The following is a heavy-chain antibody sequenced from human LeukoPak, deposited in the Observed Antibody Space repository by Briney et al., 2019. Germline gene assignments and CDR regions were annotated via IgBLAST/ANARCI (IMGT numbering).Heavy chain of an antibody. V-gene: IGHV3-7*03. CDR1: GFTFSTYW. CDR2: IKPDGSEK. J-gene: IGHJ4*02. Sequence: GGSLRLSCAASGFTFSTYWMGWVRQAPGKGLEWVAKIKPDGSEKDHVDSVKGRFTISRDNAKNSLYLQLNSLRAEDTALYYCAKDKLRFGELTVYFDYWGQGTLVTVSS. CDR3: AKDKLRFGELTVYFDY. D-gene: IGHD3-10*01.